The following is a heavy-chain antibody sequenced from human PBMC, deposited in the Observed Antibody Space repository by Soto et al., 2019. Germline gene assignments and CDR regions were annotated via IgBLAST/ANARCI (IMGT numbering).Heavy chain of an antibody. V-gene: IGHV1-3*01. Sequence: ASVKVSCKASGYSFTSYSMHWVRQAPGQRLEWMGWINAGNGNTKYSQKFQGRVTITRDTSGSTAYMELSSLRSEDTAVYYCAGSIAAAGSFDYWGKGTLVTVSS. CDR2: INAGNGNT. J-gene: IGHJ4*02. CDR1: GYSFTSYS. D-gene: IGHD6-13*01. CDR3: AGSIAAAGSFDY.